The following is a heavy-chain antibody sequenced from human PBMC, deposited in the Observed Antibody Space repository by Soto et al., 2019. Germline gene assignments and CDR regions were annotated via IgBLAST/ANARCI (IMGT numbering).Heavy chain of an antibody. CDR2: ISVSGGTI. V-gene: IGHV3-11*01. J-gene: IGHJ4*02. CDR3: ARGYSAIEY. D-gene: IGHD2-21*01. Sequence: PGGSLRLSCAASGFTFTDDYMTWVRQAPGKGLEWISYISVSGGTIYYADSVKGRFTISRDNAKTSLYLQMNTLRAEDSALYYCARGYSAIEYWGQGTPVTVSS. CDR1: GFTFTDDY.